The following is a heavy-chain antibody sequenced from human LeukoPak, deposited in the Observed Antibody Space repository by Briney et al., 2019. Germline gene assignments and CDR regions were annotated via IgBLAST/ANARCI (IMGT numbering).Heavy chain of an antibody. D-gene: IGHD1-26*01. CDR2: INSDGSVT. CDR1: GFTFSSYW. CDR3: TRATGSFYGLGY. Sequence: GGSLRLSCAASGFTFSSYWMHWVRQAPGKGLLWVSRINSDGSVTTYADSVKGRFTISRDNAKNTLYLQMNCLRAEDTAVYYCTRATGSFYGLGYWGQGTLVTVSS. J-gene: IGHJ4*02. V-gene: IGHV3-74*01.